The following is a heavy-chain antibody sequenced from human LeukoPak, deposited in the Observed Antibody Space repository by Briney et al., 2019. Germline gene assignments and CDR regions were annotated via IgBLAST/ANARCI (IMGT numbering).Heavy chain of an antibody. CDR1: GFTVSDTF. D-gene: IGHD1-1*01. CDR3: AKWNWR. Sequence: PGGSLRLSCAVSGFTVSDTFLSWVRQAPGKGLEWVSVIYASGNTAYAGSVRGRFTISRDNSKNTLYLQMSNPRVEDTAVYYCAKWNWRWGQGILVTVSS. J-gene: IGHJ4*02. CDR2: IYASGNT. V-gene: IGHV3-53*01.